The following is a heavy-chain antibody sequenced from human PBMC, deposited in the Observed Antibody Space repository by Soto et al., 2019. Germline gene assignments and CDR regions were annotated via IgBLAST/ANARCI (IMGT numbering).Heavy chain of an antibody. J-gene: IGHJ6*03. V-gene: IGHV5-10-1*01. CDR3: ARHKSVADTHAGKHYCPQGSAV. CDR2: IDPSDSYT. Sequence: SIASFGSSRVLQMPGKGLEWMGRIDPSDSYTYYSPSFQGHVTISADKSISTAYLQWSSLKASDTAMYYCARHKSVADTHAGKHYCPQGSAVRVKGTTV. CDR1: SIASFG. D-gene: IGHD6-19*01.